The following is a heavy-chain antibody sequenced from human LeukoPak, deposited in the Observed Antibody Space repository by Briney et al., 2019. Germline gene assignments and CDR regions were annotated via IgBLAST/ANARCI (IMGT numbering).Heavy chain of an antibody. J-gene: IGHJ4*02. Sequence: GGSLRLSCAASGFTFSSYWMSWVRQAPGKGLEWVSAISGSGSYTDYADSVKGRFTISKDNSKNTLYMRMSSLRAEDTALYYCAKRRYDSSGHFDSWGQGTLVTVSS. CDR2: ISGSGSYT. V-gene: IGHV3-23*01. CDR1: GFTFSSYW. CDR3: AKRRYDSSGHFDS. D-gene: IGHD3-22*01.